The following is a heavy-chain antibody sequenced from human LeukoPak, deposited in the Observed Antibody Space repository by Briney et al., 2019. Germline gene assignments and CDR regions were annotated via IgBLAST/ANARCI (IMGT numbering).Heavy chain of an antibody. CDR1: GFTFRNYA. V-gene: IGHV3-23*01. J-gene: IGHJ4*02. D-gene: IGHD3-10*01. CDR3: AKDPITMVRGVINGYFDY. Sequence: GGSLRLSCAASGFTFRNYAMTWVRHAPGKGLEWVSAISGSGGSTYYADSVKGRFTISRDNSKNTLYLQMNSLRAEDTAVYYCAKDPITMVRGVINGYFDYWGQGTLVTVSS. CDR2: ISGSGGST.